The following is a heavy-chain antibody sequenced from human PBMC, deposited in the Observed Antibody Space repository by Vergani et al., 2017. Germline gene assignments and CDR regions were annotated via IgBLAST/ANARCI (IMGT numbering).Heavy chain of an antibody. V-gene: IGHV4-34*01. J-gene: IGHJ3*01. CDR3: ARRAERWETLLRDDFDV. CDR1: GGSPSGYY. CDR2: INNRGTI. Sequence: QVQLQQWGPGLLKPSETLSLTCAVYGGSPSGYYWSWIRLAPGKGLEWIGEINNRGTINYNPTLKSPFNFSIDTSRDQFSLKLRSVSDADTAVYFCARRAERWETLLRDDFDVWGQGTFVTVSP. D-gene: IGHD1-26*01.